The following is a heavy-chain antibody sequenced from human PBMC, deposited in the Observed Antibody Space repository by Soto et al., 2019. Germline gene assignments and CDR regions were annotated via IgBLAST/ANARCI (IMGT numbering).Heavy chain of an antibody. V-gene: IGHV3-30*03. D-gene: IGHD3-3*02. J-gene: IGHJ4*02. CDR3: MRHFAIMADY. CDR2: ILYDGSKR. Sequence: GGSLRLSCVASGFNLNTYGIYWVRQAPGKGLQWVAQILYDGSKRHYADSVRGRFTITRDNSKNTGYLQMDSLRVDDTAMYYCMRHFAIMADYWGQGTLVTVSS. CDR1: GFNLNTYG.